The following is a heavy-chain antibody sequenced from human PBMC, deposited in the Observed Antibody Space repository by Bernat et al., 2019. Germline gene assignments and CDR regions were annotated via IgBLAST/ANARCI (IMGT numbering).Heavy chain of an antibody. V-gene: IGHV3-23*01. CDR3: AKFYTPDQRKNWGEWPSRVNAFDI. CDR2: ISGSGGST. CDR1: GFTFSSYA. Sequence: EVQLLESGGGLVQPGGSLRLSCAASGFTFSSYAMSWVRQAPGKGLEWVSAISGSGGSTYYAEAVKGRFTISRDNSKNTLYLQMNSLRAEDTAVYYCAKFYTPDQRKNWGEWPSRVNAFDIWGQGTMVTVSS. J-gene: IGHJ3*02. D-gene: IGHD3-16*01.